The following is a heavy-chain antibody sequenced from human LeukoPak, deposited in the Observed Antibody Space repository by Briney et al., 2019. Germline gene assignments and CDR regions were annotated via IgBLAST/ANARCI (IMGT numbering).Heavy chain of an antibody. CDR1: GFRFDDYG. CDR3: ARDVLYDSIAYYSDC. Sequence: GGSLRLSCTASGFRFDDYGMSWVRQAPGKGLKWVSGINWNGDSTGYADSVKGRFTISRDNAKHSLYLQMNSLTTEDTAFYYCARDVLYDSIAYYSDCWGQGTLVTVSS. V-gene: IGHV3-20*04. D-gene: IGHD3-22*01. CDR2: INWNGDST. J-gene: IGHJ4*02.